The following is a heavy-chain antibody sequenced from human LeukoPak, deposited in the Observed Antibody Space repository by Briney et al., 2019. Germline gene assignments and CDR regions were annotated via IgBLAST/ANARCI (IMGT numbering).Heavy chain of an antibody. J-gene: IGHJ4*02. CDR2: IKQDGSEQ. D-gene: IGHD5-24*01. V-gene: IGHV3-7*01. Sequence: PGGSLRLSCAASGFTFSSYAMSWVRQAPGKGLEWVANIKQDGSEQYYVDSVKGRFTISRDNAKNSLYLQMNSLRAEDTAVYYCARGRDATRYFDYWGQGTLVTVSS. CDR1: GFTFSSYA. CDR3: ARGRDATRYFDY.